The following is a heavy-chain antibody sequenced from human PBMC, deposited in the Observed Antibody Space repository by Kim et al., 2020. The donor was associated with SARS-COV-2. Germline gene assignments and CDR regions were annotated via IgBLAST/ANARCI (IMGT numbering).Heavy chain of an antibody. V-gene: IGHV1-69*13. J-gene: IGHJ3*01. CDR3: ARADFDYVWGTSPDEAFDF. CDR2: IVPMFGRA. Sequence: SVKVSCKTSGGSFSNYALNWVRQAPGRGLEWMGGIVPMFGRANYAEKFQGRVTISADESTNTGFIEVTTLTSDDTAVYYCARADFDYVWGTSPDEAFDFWGQGTLVPVSS. CDR1: GGSFSNYA. D-gene: IGHD3-16*01.